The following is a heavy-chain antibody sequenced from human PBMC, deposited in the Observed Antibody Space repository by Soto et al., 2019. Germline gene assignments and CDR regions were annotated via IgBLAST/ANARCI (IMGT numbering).Heavy chain of an antibody. D-gene: IGHD6-13*01. J-gene: IGHJ4*02. CDR2: ISYDGSNK. CDR3: ARDLTHTNPNRIAAVERHYFDY. V-gene: IGHV3-30-3*01. Sequence: QVQLVESGGGVVQPGRSLRLSCAASGFTFSSYAMHWVRQAPGKGLEWVAVISYDGSNKYYADSVKGRFTISRDNSKNTLYLQMNSLRAEDTAVYYCARDLTHTNPNRIAAVERHYFDYWGQGTLVTVSS. CDR1: GFTFSSYA.